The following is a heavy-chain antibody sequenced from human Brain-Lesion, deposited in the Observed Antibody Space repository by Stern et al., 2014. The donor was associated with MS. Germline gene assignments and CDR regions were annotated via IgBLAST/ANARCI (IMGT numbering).Heavy chain of an antibody. CDR2: IAYDGTNK. CDR3: ARGCGGTDCFTVDQTDY. Sequence: VQLVESGGGVVQPGRSLRLSCAASGFTFSRNTMHWVRQAPGKGPEWVAIIAYDGTNKNYGDSVKGRFTISRDNSKNTVYLQMNSLREDDTAVYYCARGCGGTDCFTVDQTDYWGQGTLVVVSS. V-gene: IGHV3-30-3*01. D-gene: IGHD2-21*02. J-gene: IGHJ4*02. CDR1: GFTFSRNT.